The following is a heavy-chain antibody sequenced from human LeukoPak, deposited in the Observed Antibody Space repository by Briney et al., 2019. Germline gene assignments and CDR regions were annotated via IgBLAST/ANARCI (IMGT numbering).Heavy chain of an antibody. V-gene: IGHV3-21*01. CDR2: ISSDSSYI. Sequence: GGSLRLSCAASGFTFSSYSMNWIRQAPGKGLEWVSSISSDSSYIHYADSLRGRFTISRDNAKNSLYLQMNSLSTEDTAVYYCARDFRRISEYWGQGTLVTVSS. D-gene: IGHD3-16*02. J-gene: IGHJ4*02. CDR1: GFTFSSYS. CDR3: ARDFRRISEY.